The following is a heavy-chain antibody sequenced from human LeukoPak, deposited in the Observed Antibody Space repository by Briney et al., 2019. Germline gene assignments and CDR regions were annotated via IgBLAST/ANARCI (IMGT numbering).Heavy chain of an antibody. Sequence: AISGSGGSTYYADSVKGRFTISRDNSKNTLYLQMNSLRAEDTAVYYCARYFDFWSGYFDYWGQGTLVTVSS. CDR2: ISGSGGST. V-gene: IGHV3-23*01. J-gene: IGHJ4*02. D-gene: IGHD3-3*01. CDR3: ARYFDFWSGYFDY.